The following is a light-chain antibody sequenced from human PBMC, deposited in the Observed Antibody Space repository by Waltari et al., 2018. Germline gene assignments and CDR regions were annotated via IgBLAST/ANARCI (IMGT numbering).Light chain of an antibody. Sequence: DIQMTQSPSSLSASVGDRVTITCRTSQTISTYLNWYQQKPGKAPKVLFYGASNLQSGVPSRFSDSGSVTDFTLTISSLQPEDVATYYCQQSYSTPPTFGGGTKVEIK. CDR2: GAS. V-gene: IGKV1-39*01. CDR3: QQSYSTPPT. J-gene: IGKJ4*01. CDR1: QTISTY.